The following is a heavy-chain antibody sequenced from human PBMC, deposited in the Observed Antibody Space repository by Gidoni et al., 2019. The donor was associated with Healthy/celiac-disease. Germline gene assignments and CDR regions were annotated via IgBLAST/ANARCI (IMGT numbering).Heavy chain of an antibody. Sequence: QVQLVQSGAEVKKPGASVKVSCKASGYTFTGYYMHWVRQAPGQGLEWMAYINPNSGGTNSAQKFQGRVTMTRDMSTNTAYMELSRLRSDDTAVYYCARAHSSGWKFDPWGQGTLVTVSS. V-gene: IGHV1-2*02. J-gene: IGHJ5*02. D-gene: IGHD6-19*01. CDR2: INPNSGGT. CDR3: ARAHSSGWKFDP. CDR1: GYTFTGYY.